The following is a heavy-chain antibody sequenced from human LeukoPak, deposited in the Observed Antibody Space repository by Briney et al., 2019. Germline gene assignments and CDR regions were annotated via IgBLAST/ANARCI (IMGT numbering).Heavy chain of an antibody. CDR2: ISGSGGST. V-gene: IGHV3-23*01. J-gene: IGHJ4*02. CDR1: GFTVSSNY. D-gene: IGHD3-10*01. Sequence: GGSLRLSCSASGFTVSSNYMSWVRQAPGKGLEWVSAISGSGGSTYYADSVKGRFTISRDNSKNTLYLQMNSLRAEDTAVYYCAKPPGGSGSLDYWGQGTLVTVSS. CDR3: AKPPGGSGSLDY.